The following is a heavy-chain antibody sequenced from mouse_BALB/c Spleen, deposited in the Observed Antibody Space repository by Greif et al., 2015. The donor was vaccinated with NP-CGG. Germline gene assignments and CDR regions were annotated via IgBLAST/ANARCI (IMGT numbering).Heavy chain of an antibody. CDR1: GYTFTSYW. D-gene: IGHD2-4*01. CDR3: ARSRITSWFAY. J-gene: IGHJ3*01. Sequence: QVQLKESGAELVKPGAPVKLSCKASGYTFTSYWMNWVKQRPGRGLEWIERIDPSDSETHYNQKFKDKATLTVDKSSSTAYIQLSSLTSEDSAVYYCARSRITSWFAYWGQGTLVTVSA. V-gene: IGHV1-69*02. CDR2: IDPSDSET.